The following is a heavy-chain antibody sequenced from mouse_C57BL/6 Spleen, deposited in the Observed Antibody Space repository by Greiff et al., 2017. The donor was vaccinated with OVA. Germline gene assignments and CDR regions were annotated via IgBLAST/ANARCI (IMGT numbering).Heavy chain of an antibody. CDR2: INPNNGGT. Sequence: EVQLQQSGPELVKPGASVKIPCKASGYTFTDYNMDWVKQSHGKSLEWIGDINPNNGGTIYNQKFKGKATLTVDKSSSTAYMELRSLTSEDTAVYYCARSLDSSAAMDYWGQGTSVTVSS. V-gene: IGHV1-18*01. CDR3: ARSLDSSAAMDY. CDR1: GYTFTDYN. D-gene: IGHD3-2*02. J-gene: IGHJ4*01.